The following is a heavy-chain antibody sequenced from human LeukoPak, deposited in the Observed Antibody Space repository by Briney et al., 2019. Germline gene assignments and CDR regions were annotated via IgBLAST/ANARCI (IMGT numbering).Heavy chain of an antibody. CDR1: GGSINSYY. CDR3: ARRYTASPGERFDY. J-gene: IGHJ4*02. Sequence: KPSETLSLTCTVSGGSINSYYWSWIRQPPGKGLEWIGYLYYSGSTNYNPSLNSRVTISLDTSKNQFSLMLRSLTAADTAVYYCARRYTASPGERFDYWGQGTLVTVSS. D-gene: IGHD2-2*02. V-gene: IGHV4-59*08. CDR2: LYYSGST.